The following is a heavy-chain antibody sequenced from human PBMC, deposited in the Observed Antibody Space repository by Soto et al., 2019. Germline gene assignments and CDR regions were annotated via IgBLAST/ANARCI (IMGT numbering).Heavy chain of an antibody. CDR1: GFTFSSYA. V-gene: IGHV3-23*01. CDR2: ISGSGGST. Sequence: PGGSLRLSCAASGFTFSSYAMSWVRQAPGKGLEWVSAISGSGGSTYYADSVKGRFTISRDNSKNTLYLQMNSLRAEDTAVYYCAKPGYCSSTSCRYYYYYGMGVWGQGTTVTVSS. D-gene: IGHD2-2*01. CDR3: AKPGYCSSTSCRYYYYYGMGV. J-gene: IGHJ6*02.